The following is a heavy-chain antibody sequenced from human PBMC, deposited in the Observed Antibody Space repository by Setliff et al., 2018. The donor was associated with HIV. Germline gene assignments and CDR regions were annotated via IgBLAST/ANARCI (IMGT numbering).Heavy chain of an antibody. CDR1: GFTFNNFW. J-gene: IGHJ5*01. V-gene: IGHV3-7*03. CDR3: ARGLERTNALFGVLSIWLDS. CDR2: INGDGNKK. D-gene: IGHD2-8*01. Sequence: PGGSLRLSCAASGFTFNNFWMYWVRQSPGKGLEWVANINGDGNKKYYVASVKGRFTTSRDNAKSSLYLQMNSLRVEDTAVYYCARGLERTNALFGVLSIWLDSWGQGTLVTVSS.